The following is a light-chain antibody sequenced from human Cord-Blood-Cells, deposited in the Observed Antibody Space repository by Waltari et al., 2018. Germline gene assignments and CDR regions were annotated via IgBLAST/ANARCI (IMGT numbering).Light chain of an antibody. CDR3: QQYYSTPYT. CDR2: WAS. J-gene: IGKJ2*01. Sequence: DIVMTQSPDPLAVSLGERATINCKSSQSVLYSSNNKNYLAWYQQKPGQPPKLLICWASTRESGVPDRFSGSGSGTDFTLTISSLQAEDVAVYYCQQYYSTPYTFGQGTKLEIK. CDR1: QSVLYSSNNKNY. V-gene: IGKV4-1*01.